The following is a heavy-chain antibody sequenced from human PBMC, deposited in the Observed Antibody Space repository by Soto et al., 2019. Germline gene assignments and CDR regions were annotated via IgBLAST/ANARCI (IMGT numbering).Heavy chain of an antibody. CDR3: VFGYNYARLDY. CDR1: GYSFSRYW. D-gene: IGHD2-8*01. J-gene: IGHJ4*02. V-gene: IGHV5-51*01. Sequence: PGESLKISCKGSGYSFSRYWIGWVRQMPGKGLEWMGIIYPGDSDTRYNPSFQGHITISADKSISTAYLQWSRLKASDTAMYYYVFGYNYARLDYWSQGTLVTVSS. CDR2: IYPGDSDT.